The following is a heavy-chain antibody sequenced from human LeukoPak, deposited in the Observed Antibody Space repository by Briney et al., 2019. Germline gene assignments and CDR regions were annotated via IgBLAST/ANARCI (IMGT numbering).Heavy chain of an antibody. V-gene: IGHV3-20*04. CDR1: GFTLSKFW. CDR2: INWNGGST. J-gene: IGHJ4*02. CDR3: AREMATTAVQGSFDY. Sequence: GGSLRLSCAVSGFTLSKFWMSWVRQAPGRGLEWVSGINWNGGSTGYADSVKGRFTISRDNAKNSLYLQMNSLRAEDTALYYCAREMATTAVQGSFDYWGQGTLVTVSS. D-gene: IGHD5-24*01.